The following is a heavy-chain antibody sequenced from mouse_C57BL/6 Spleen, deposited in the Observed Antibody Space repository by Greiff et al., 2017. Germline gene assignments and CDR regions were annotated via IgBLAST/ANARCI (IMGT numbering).Heavy chain of an antibody. CDR3: ARDLDYYGSRGGYFDD. V-gene: IGHV5-4*01. CDR2: ISDGGSYT. D-gene: IGHD1-1*01. CDR1: GFTFSSYA. J-gene: IGHJ2*01. Sequence: EVMLVESGGGLVKPGGSLKLSCAASGFTFSSYAMSWVRQTPEKRLEWVATISDGGSYTYYPDNVKGRFTISRDNAKNNLYLQMSHLKSEYTAMSYCARDLDYYGSRGGYFDDWGKGTTLTVSS.